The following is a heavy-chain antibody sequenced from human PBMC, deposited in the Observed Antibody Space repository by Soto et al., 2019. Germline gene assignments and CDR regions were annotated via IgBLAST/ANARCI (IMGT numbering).Heavy chain of an antibody. Sequence: SETLSLTCAVYGGSFSGYYWSWIRQPPGKGLEWIGEINHSGNTNYNPSLKSRVTISVDTSKNQFSLKLSSVTAADTAVYYCARQDGMATEPYYFDYWGQGTLVTVSS. D-gene: IGHD5-12*01. V-gene: IGHV4-34*01. CDR1: GGSFSGYY. CDR2: INHSGNT. J-gene: IGHJ4*02. CDR3: ARQDGMATEPYYFDY.